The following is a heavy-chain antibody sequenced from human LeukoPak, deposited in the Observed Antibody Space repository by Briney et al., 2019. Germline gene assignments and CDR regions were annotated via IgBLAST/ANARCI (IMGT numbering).Heavy chain of an antibody. CDR3: ARQSTIEGCDY. V-gene: IGHV4-39*01. CDR2: IYYSGST. D-gene: IGHD5/OR15-5a*01. CDR1: GGSISSYY. Sequence: SETLSLTCTVSGGSISSYYWSWIRQPPGKGLEWIGSIYYSGSTYYNPSLKSRVTISVDTSKNQFSLKLSSVTAADTAVYYCARQSTIEGCDYWGQGTLVTVSS. J-gene: IGHJ4*02.